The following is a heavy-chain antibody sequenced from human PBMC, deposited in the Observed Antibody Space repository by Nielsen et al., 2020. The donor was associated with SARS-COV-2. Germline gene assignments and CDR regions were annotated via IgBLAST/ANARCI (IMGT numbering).Heavy chain of an antibody. CDR1: GFTFSSSA. CDR3: AREGHYYGSGRGGFDP. V-gene: IGHV3-30-3*01. CDR2: ISYDGSNK. D-gene: IGHD3-10*01. J-gene: IGHJ5*02. Sequence: GESLKISCAASGFTFSSSAMHWVRQAPGKGLEWVAVISYDGSNKYYADSVKGRFTISRDNSKNTLYLQMNSLRAEDTAVYYCAREGHYYGSGRGGFDPWGQGTLVTVSS.